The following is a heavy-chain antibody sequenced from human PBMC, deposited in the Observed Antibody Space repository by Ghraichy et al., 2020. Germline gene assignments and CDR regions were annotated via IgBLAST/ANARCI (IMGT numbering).Heavy chain of an antibody. Sequence: SGPTLVKPTETLTLTCTVSGFSLSNARMGVSWIRQPPGKALEWLAHIFSNDEKSYSTSLKSRLTISKDTSKSQVVLTMTNMDPVDTATYYCARILEPRFMYAFDIWGQGTMVIVSS. CDR2: IFSNDEK. V-gene: IGHV2-26*01. D-gene: IGHD1-14*01. CDR3: ARILEPRFMYAFDI. CDR1: GFSLSNARMG. J-gene: IGHJ3*02.